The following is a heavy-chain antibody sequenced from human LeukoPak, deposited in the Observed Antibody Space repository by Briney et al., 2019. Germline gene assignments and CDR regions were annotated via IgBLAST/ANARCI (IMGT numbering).Heavy chain of an antibody. D-gene: IGHD3-22*01. J-gene: IGHJ3*02. V-gene: IGHV4-39*07. CDR3: ARAMIVVVIGDAFDI. CDR1: GGSISSSSYY. CDR2: IYYSGST. Sequence: SETLSLTCTVSGGSISSSSYYWGWIRQPPGKGLEWIGSIYYSGSTYYNPSLKSRVTISVDTSKNQFSLKLSSVTAADTAVYYCARAMIVVVIGDAFDIWGQGTMVTVSS.